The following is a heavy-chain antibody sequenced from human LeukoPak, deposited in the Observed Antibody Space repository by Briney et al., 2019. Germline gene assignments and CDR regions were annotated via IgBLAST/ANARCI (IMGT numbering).Heavy chain of an antibody. CDR1: GYTFTSYG. V-gene: IGHV1-18*01. CDR2: ISAYNGNT. CDR3: ARDWDCSSTSCSPFWFDP. Sequence: ASVKVSCKASGYTFTSYGISWVRQAPGQGLEWMGWISAYNGNTNYAQKLQGRVTMTTDTSTSTAYMELRSLRSDDTAVYYCARDWDCSSTSCSPFWFDPWGQGTLVTVSS. J-gene: IGHJ5*02. D-gene: IGHD2-2*01.